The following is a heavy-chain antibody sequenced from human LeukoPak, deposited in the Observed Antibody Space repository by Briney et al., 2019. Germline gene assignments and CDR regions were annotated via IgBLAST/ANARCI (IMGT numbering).Heavy chain of an antibody. D-gene: IGHD1-26*01. V-gene: IGHV4-30-2*01. Sequence: PSETLSLTCAVSGGSISSGGYSWSWIRQPPGKGLEWIGYIYHSGSTYYNPSLKSRVTISVDRSKNQFSLKLSSVTAADTAVYYCARDLSGSYNWFDPWGQGTLVTVSS. J-gene: IGHJ5*02. CDR1: GGSISSGGYS. CDR2: IYHSGST. CDR3: ARDLSGSYNWFDP.